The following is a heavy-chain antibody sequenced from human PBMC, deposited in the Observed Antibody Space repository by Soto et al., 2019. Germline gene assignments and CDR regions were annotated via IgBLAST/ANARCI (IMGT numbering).Heavy chain of an antibody. CDR2: IYYSGST. CDR3: ATIGDYYGSGSYYKSNGFDY. V-gene: IGHV4-39*01. D-gene: IGHD3-10*01. J-gene: IGHJ4*02. Sequence: SETLSLTCTVSGGSISSSSYYWGWIRQPPGKGLEWIGSIYYSGSTYYNPSLKSRVTISVDTSKNQFSLKLSSVTAADTAVYYCATIGDYYGSGSYYKSNGFDYWGQGTLVT. CDR1: GGSISSSSYY.